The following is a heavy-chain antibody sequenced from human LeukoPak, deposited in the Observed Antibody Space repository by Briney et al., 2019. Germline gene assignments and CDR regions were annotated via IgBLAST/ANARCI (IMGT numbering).Heavy chain of an antibody. V-gene: IGHV3-48*03. J-gene: IGHJ4*02. D-gene: IGHD4-17*01. CDR3: AWRTTGDDY. Sequence: GGSLRLSCAASGFTFSNYEMNWVRQAPGRGLEWVSYISSSGLTMYYADSVKGRFTISRDNAKNSLYLQMNSLSAEDTGVYYCAWRTTGDDYWGQGTLVTVSS. CDR1: GFTFSNYE. CDR2: ISSSGLTM.